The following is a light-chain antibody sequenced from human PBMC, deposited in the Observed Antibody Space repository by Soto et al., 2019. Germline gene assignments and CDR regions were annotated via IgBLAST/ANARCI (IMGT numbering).Light chain of an antibody. Sequence: QSVLTQPPSVSVAPRPRVTISCSGSRSNIGNNAVNWYQQLPGKAPKLLIYYDDLLPSGVSDRFSGSKSGTSASLAISGRQSEDEADYDCAAWDDSLNGWVFGGGTKLTVL. CDR1: RSNIGNNA. CDR3: AAWDDSLNGWV. CDR2: YDD. J-gene: IGLJ3*02. V-gene: IGLV1-36*01.